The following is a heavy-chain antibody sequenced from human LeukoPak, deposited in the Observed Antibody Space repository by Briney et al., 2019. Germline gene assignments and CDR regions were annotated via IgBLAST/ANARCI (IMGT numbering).Heavy chain of an antibody. J-gene: IGHJ4*02. CDR1: GFTFSSYS. CDR2: ISSSSSYI. V-gene: IGHV3-21*01. Sequence: PGGSLRLSCAASGFTFSSYSMNWVRQAPGKGLEWVSSISSSSSYIYYADSVKGRFTISRDNAKNSLYLRMNSLRAEDTAVYYCARGQWLAPFDYWGQGTLVTVSS. CDR3: ARGQWLAPFDY. D-gene: IGHD6-19*01.